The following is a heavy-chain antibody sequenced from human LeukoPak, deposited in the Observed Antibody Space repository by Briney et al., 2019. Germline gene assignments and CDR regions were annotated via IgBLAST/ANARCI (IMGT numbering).Heavy chain of an antibody. CDR1: GFTFDDYA. J-gene: IGHJ4*02. Sequence: SLRLSCAASGFTFDDYAMHWVRQAPGKGLEWVSGISWNSGSIGYADSVKGRFTISRDNAKNSLYLQMNSLRAEDTALYYCAKDYYYDSSGNFDYWGQGTLVTVSS. CDR3: AKDYYYDSSGNFDY. V-gene: IGHV3-9*01. D-gene: IGHD3-22*01. CDR2: ISWNSGSI.